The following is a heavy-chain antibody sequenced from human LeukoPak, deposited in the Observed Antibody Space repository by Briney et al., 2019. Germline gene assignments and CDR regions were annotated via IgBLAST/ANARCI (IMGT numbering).Heavy chain of an antibody. J-gene: IGHJ4*02. Sequence: GGSLRLSCTVSGFTVSSNSMSWVRQAPGKGLEWVSFIYSDNTHYSDSVKGRFTISRDNAKNSLFLPMNSLRAEDTAVYYCAREGDGYNSPIDYWGQGTLVTVSS. CDR2: IYSDNT. V-gene: IGHV3-53*01. D-gene: IGHD5-24*01. CDR3: AREGDGYNSPIDY. CDR1: GFTVSSNS.